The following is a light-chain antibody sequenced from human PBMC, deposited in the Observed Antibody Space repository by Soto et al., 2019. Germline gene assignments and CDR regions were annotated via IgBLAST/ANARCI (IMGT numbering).Light chain of an antibody. CDR2: GAS. V-gene: IGKV3-20*01. CDR3: QQYGSSPRT. CDR1: QSVRSDY. Sequence: EIVLTQSPGTLSLSPGERATLSCRASQSVRSDYLAWYQQKPGQAPRLHSYGASTRATGIPDRFTGSGSGTDFTLTSSRLEPEDFAVYYCQQYGSSPRTFGQGTKVDIK. J-gene: IGKJ1*01.